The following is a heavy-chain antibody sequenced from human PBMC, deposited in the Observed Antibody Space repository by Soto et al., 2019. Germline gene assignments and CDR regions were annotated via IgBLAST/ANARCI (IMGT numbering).Heavy chain of an antibody. CDR2: INPNGGST. J-gene: IGHJ6*02. CDR1: ADTFTSYY. D-gene: IGHD6-19*01. CDR3: ARDGSEGIAVAGTIDYYYYYGMDV. V-gene: IGHV1-46*01. Sequence: ASVKVSCKAPADTFTSYYIHWVRQAPGHGLEWMGIINPNGGSTRFAQTFQGRITMTTDTSTSTAYMELSSLRSEDTAVYYCARDGSEGIAVAGTIDYYYYYGMDVWGQGTTVTVSS.